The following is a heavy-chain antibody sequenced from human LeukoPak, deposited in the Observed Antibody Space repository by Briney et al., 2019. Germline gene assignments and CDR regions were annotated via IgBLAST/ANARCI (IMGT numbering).Heavy chain of an antibody. CDR3: AKDVEGSGGSGFGY. J-gene: IGHJ4*02. D-gene: IGHD1-26*01. Sequence: GGSLRLSCAASGFTFDDYAMHWVRQAPGKGLVWVSGISWNSGSIGYADSVKGRFTISRDNAKNSLYLQMNSLRAEDTALYYCAKDVEGSGGSGFGYWGQGTLVTVSS. CDR1: GFTFDDYA. V-gene: IGHV3-9*01. CDR2: ISWNSGSI.